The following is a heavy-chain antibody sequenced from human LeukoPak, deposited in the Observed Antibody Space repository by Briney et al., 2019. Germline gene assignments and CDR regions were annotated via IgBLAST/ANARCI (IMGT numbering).Heavy chain of an antibody. CDR1: GFTFSGSA. D-gene: IGHD6-19*01. J-gene: IGHJ4*02. CDR3: AKDRSSGWYYDY. Sequence: GGSLRLSCAASGFTFSGSAMHWVRQAPGNGLEWVSAISGSGGSTYYADSVKGRFTISRDNSKNTLYLQMNSLRAEDTAVYYCAKDRSSGWYYDYWGQGTLVTVSS. CDR2: ISGSGGST. V-gene: IGHV3-23*01.